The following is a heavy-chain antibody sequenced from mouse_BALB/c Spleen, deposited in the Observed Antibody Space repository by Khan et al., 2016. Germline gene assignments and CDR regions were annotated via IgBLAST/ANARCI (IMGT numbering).Heavy chain of an antibody. J-gene: IGHJ4*01. CDR1: GYSITSDYA. CDR2: IIYSGST. CDR3: ASDGPNYAMDY. Sequence: EVKLEESGPGLMKPSQSLSLTCTVTGYSITSDYAWNWIRQFPGNKLEWMGYIIYSGSTTYTPSLKSRISITRDTSKNQFFLQLNSVTIEDTATXYCASDGPNYAMDYWGQGTSVTVSS. D-gene: IGHD2-3*01. V-gene: IGHV3-2*02.